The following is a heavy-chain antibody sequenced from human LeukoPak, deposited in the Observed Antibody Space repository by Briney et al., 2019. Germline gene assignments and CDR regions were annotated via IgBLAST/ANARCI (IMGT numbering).Heavy chain of an antibody. CDR2: ISGSGGYT. D-gene: IGHD6-19*01. CDR3: AKNFPAGPGGSVYYFYVMDV. Sequence: PGGSLRLSCAASGFMVNSYAMNWVRQAPGKGLEWVSGISGSGGYTYYADSVKGRFTISRDNSKNTLSLQMNSLRVEDTAVYYCAKNFPAGPGGSVYYFYVMDVWAQGTTVTVSS. CDR1: GFMVNSYA. J-gene: IGHJ6*02. V-gene: IGHV3-23*01.